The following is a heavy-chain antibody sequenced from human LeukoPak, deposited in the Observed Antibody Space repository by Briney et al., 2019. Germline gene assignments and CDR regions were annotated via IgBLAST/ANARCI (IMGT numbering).Heavy chain of an antibody. CDR3: ARLSDYVWGSYRYPSRVFDY. V-gene: IGHV3-21*01. J-gene: IGHJ4*02. Sequence: GGSLRLSCAASGFTFSSYSMNWVRQAPGKGLEWVSSISSSSSYIYYADSVKGRFTISRDNAKNSLYLQMNSLRAEDTAVYYCARLSDYVWGSYRYPSRVFDYWGQGTLVTVSS. CDR2: ISSSSSYI. D-gene: IGHD3-16*02. CDR1: GFTFSSYS.